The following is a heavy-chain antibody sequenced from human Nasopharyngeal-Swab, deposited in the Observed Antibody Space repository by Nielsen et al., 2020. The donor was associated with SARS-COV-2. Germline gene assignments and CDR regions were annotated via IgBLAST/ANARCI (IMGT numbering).Heavy chain of an antibody. J-gene: IGHJ4*02. D-gene: IGHD3-3*01. CDR2: ISSGNDTK. Sequence: WIRQPPGKGLEWVAFISSGNDTKHYGDSVKGRFTISRDNAKNSLYLQMNSLRAEDTAVYYCARGDDFISADYWGQGTLVTVSS. CDR3: ARGDDFISADY. V-gene: IGHV3-48*03.